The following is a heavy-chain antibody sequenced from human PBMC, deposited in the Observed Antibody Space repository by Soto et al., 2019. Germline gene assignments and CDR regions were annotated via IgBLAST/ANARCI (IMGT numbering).Heavy chain of an antibody. CDR1: GGTFSSYA. V-gene: IGHV1-69*01. CDR3: ARPHRDGYNLYYFGY. Sequence: QVQLVQSGAEVKKPGSSVKVSCKASGGTFSSYAISWVRQAPGQGLEWMGGIIPIFGTANYAQKFQGRVTITADQSTSTADMDLSSLRSYDTAVYYCARPHRDGYNLYYFGYWGQGTLVTVAS. J-gene: IGHJ4*02. CDR2: IIPIFGTA. D-gene: IGHD5-12*01.